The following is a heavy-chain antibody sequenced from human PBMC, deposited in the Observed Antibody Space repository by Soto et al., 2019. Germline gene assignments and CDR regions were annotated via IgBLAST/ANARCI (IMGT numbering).Heavy chain of an antibody. Sequence: SETLSLTCTVSGGSISSSSYYWGWLRQPPGKGLEWIGSIYYSGSTNYNPSLKSRVTISVDTSKNQFSLKLSPVTAADTAVYYGAYGWFYDILTGYYVGNWFDPWGQGTLVTVSS. D-gene: IGHD3-9*01. CDR2: IYYSGST. J-gene: IGHJ5*02. V-gene: IGHV4-39*07. CDR1: GGSISSSSYY. CDR3: AYGWFYDILTGYYVGNWFDP.